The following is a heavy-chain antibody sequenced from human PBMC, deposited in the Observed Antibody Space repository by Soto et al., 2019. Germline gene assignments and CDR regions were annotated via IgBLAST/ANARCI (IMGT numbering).Heavy chain of an antibody. D-gene: IGHD6-19*01. V-gene: IGHV1-18*01. J-gene: IGHJ6*02. CDR3: ARDQSRDKQKRGWTVYYYGMDV. CDR2: ISAYNGNT. CDR1: GYTFTSYG. Sequence: QVQLVQSGAEVKKPGASVKVSCKASGYTFTSYGISWVRQAPGQGLEWMGWISAYNGNTNYAQKLQGRVTMTTDTSTSTAYMELRSLRSDDTALYYCARDQSRDKQKRGWTVYYYGMDVWGQGTTVTVSS.